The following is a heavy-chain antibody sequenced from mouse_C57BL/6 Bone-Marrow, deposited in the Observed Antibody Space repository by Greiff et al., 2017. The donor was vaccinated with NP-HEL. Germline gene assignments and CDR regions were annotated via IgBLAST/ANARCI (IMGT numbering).Heavy chain of an antibody. Sequence: QVHVKQPGAELVKPGASVKMSCKASGYTFTSYWITWVKQRPGQGLEWIGDIYPGSGSTNYNEKFKSKATLTVDTSSSTAYMQLSSLTSEDSAVYYCATLGPLRRGAYWGQGTLVTVSA. J-gene: IGHJ3*01. CDR2: IYPGSGST. D-gene: IGHD2-4*01. V-gene: IGHV1-55*01. CDR3: ATLGPLRRGAY. CDR1: GYTFTSYW.